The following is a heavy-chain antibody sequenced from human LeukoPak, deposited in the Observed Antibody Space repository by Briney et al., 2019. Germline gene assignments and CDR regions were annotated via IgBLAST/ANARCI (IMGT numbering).Heavy chain of an antibody. Sequence: ASVKVSCKASGGTFSNYAISWVRQAPGQGLEWMGGIIPIFGTANYAQKFQGRVTITADKSTSTAYMELSSLRSEDTAVYYCARGPKFGDYYYYMDVWGKGTTVTVSS. V-gene: IGHV1-69*06. CDR1: GGTFSNYA. J-gene: IGHJ6*03. CDR2: IIPIFGTA. CDR3: ARGPKFGDYYYYMDV. D-gene: IGHD3-10*01.